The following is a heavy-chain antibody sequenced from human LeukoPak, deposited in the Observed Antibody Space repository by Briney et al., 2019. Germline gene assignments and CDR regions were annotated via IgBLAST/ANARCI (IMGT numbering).Heavy chain of an antibody. CDR1: GFTFSSYG. J-gene: IGHJ4*02. Sequence: GGTLRLSCAASGFTFSSYGMSWVRQAPGKGLEWVSAISGSGGSTYYADSVKGRFTISRDNSKNTLYLQMNSLRAEDTAVYYCAKVRPYYYDSSGYPDFDYWGQGTLVTVSS. CDR2: ISGSGGST. V-gene: IGHV3-23*01. D-gene: IGHD3-22*01. CDR3: AKVRPYYYDSSGYPDFDY.